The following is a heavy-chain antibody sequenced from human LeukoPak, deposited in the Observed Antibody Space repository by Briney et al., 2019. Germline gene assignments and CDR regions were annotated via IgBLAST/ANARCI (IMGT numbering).Heavy chain of an antibody. CDR3: ARDRSGGSSGWYFFDY. CDR1: GFTFSSYW. Sequence: GGSLRLSCAASGFTFSSYWMSWVRQAPGKGLEWVANIKQDGSEKYYVDSVKGRFTISRDNAKNSLYLQMNSLRAEDTAVYYCARDRSGGSSGWYFFDYWGQGTLVTVSS. CDR2: IKQDGSEK. D-gene: IGHD6-19*01. J-gene: IGHJ4*02. V-gene: IGHV3-7*01.